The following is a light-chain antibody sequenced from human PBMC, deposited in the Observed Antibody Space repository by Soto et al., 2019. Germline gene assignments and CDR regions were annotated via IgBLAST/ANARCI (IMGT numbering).Light chain of an antibody. CDR1: QSVSSY. V-gene: IGKV3-11*01. J-gene: IGKJ4*01. CDR3: QQRSNWPT. Sequence: EIVVTQAAATLSLSPGERATLSCRASQSVSSYLAWYQQKPGQAPRLLIYDASNRATGIPARFSGSGSGTDFTLTISSLEPEDFAVYYCQQRSNWPTFGGGTKVDIK. CDR2: DAS.